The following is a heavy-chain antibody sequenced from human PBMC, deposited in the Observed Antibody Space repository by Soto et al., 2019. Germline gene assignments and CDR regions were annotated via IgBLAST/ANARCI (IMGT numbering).Heavy chain of an antibody. CDR1: GYTFTGYY. V-gene: IGHV1-2*04. CDR2: INPNSGGT. D-gene: IGHD6-13*01. CDR3: ARDYRLAAAAEPHWYFDL. Sequence: ASVKVSCKASGYTFTGYYMHWVRQAPGQGLEWMGWINPNSGGTNYAQKFQGWVTMTRDTSISTAYMELSRLRSDDTAVYYCARDYRLAAAAEPHWYFDLWGRGTLVTVSS. J-gene: IGHJ2*01.